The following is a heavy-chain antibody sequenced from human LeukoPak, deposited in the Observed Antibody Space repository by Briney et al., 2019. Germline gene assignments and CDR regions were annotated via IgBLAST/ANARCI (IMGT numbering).Heavy chain of an antibody. CDR1: GFTFSSYW. Sequence: PGGSLRLSCAASGFTFSSYWMHWVRQAPGKGLVWVSRINGDGSSTIYADSVKGRFTISRDNSKNTLYLQMNSLRAEDTAVYYCARSIYASGTYYAFDFWGQGTMVTVSS. J-gene: IGHJ3*01. CDR3: ARSIYASGTYYAFDF. D-gene: IGHD3-10*01. CDR2: INGDGSST. V-gene: IGHV3-74*01.